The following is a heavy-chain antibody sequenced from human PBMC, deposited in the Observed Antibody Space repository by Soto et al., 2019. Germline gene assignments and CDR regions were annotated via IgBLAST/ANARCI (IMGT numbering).Heavy chain of an antibody. CDR3: ARDRVESGYPEYFQF. D-gene: IGHD3-22*01. Sequence: GSLRLSCTTSGFTVSSSHMTWVRQAPGKGLEWVSVIYSGGSTYYADSVKGRFTISRDNSKNTLYLQMNSLRAEDTAVYYCARDRVESGYPEYFQFWGQGT. V-gene: IGHV3-53*01. CDR1: GFTVSSSH. CDR2: IYSGGST. J-gene: IGHJ1*01.